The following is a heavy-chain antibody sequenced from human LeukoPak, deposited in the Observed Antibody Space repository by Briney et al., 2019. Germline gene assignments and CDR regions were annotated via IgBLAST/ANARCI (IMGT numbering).Heavy chain of an antibody. Sequence: PGGSLRLSCAASGFTFSDYAMSWVRQAPGKGVEWLSTTSTGDTTYSADSVKGRFTISRDISKSTLYLQKHSVGVGDTAVYYCAKKDYAGFHWGQGTLVAVSS. J-gene: IGHJ4*02. CDR3: AKKDYAGFH. V-gene: IGHV3-23*01. CDR1: GFTFSDYA. CDR2: TSTGDTT. D-gene: IGHD4-23*01.